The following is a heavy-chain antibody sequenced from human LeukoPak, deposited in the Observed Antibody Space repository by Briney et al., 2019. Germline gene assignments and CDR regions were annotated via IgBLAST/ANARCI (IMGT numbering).Heavy chain of an antibody. CDR3: AREYCSGGSCYADY. CDR2: IYYSGST. CDR1: GGSISSGDYY. Sequence: SETLSLTCTVSGGSISSGDYYWSWIRQPPGKGLEWIGYIYYSGSTYYNPSLKSRVTISVDTSKNQFSLKLSSVTAADTAVYYCAREYCSGGSCYADYWGQGTLVTVSS. V-gene: IGHV4-30-4*01. J-gene: IGHJ4*02. D-gene: IGHD2-15*01.